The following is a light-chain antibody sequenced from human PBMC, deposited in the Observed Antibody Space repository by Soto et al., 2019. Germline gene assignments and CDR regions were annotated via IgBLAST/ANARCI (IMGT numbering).Light chain of an antibody. J-gene: IGKJ4*01. Sequence: DIVMTQSPDSLAVSLGERATINCKSSQSVLYSSSNKNYLAWYQQKPGQPPKLLIYWASTRESGVPDRFSGSGSGKDFTLTISSLQAEDVAVYYCQQYYSTPLPFGGGTKVDIK. CDR2: WAS. CDR3: QQYYSTPLP. CDR1: QSVLYSSSNKNY. V-gene: IGKV4-1*01.